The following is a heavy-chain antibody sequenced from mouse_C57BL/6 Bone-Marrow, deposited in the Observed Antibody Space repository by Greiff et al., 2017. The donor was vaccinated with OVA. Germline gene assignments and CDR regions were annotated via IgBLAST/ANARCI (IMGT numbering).Heavy chain of an antibody. D-gene: IGHD2-1*01. CDR3: ARRRYYGNYGRDY. V-gene: IGHV1-7*01. J-gene: IGHJ4*01. CDR2: INPSSGYT. Sequence: QVQLKQSGAELAKPGASVKLSCKASGYTFTSYWMHWVKQRPGQGLEWIGYINPSSGYTKYNQKFKDKATLTADKSSSTAYMQLSSRTYEDSAVYYCARRRYYGNYGRDYWGQGTSVTVSA. CDR1: GYTFTSYW.